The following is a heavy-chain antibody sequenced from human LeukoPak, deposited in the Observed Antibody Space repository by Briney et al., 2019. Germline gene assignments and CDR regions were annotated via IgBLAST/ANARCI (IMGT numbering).Heavy chain of an antibody. J-gene: IGHJ5*02. CDR1: GGSFSSNRYY. D-gene: IGHD5-12*01. CDR2: MYYNGGT. Sequence: AETLSLTCTVSGGSFSSNRYYWGWIRQPPGEGLEWIGSMYYNGGTYYNPSLKSRVTISADTNKNQFSLKLTSVTAADTAVYFCARDPDYFDDSGYTWGQGTLVTVSS. V-gene: IGHV4-39*07. CDR3: ARDPDYFDDSGYT.